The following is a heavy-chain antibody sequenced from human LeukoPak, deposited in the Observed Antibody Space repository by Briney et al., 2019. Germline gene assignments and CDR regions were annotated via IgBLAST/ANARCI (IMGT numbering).Heavy chain of an antibody. D-gene: IGHD6-19*01. V-gene: IGHV4-59*01. Sequence: SETLSLTCTVSGGSISSYYWSWIRQPPGKGLEWIGYIYYSGSTNYNPSLKSRVTISVDTSKNQISLKLSSVTAADTAVYYCARDRRIAVADRGFDPWGQGTLVTVSS. CDR2: IYYSGST. J-gene: IGHJ5*02. CDR1: GGSISSYY. CDR3: ARDRRIAVADRGFDP.